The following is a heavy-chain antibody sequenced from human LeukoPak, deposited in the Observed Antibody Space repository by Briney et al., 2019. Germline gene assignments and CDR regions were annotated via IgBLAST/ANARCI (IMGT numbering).Heavy chain of an antibody. CDR2: INHSGNT. CDR3: ARDHNYDSSGYFLYY. CDR1: GGSFSGYY. V-gene: IGHV4-34*01. J-gene: IGHJ4*02. Sequence: SETLSLTCAVYGGSFSGYYWNWIRQPPGKGLEWIGEINHSGNTNYNPSLKSRVTMPVDTSKNQFSLRLSSVTAADTAVYYCARDHNYDSSGYFLYYWGQGTLVTVSS. D-gene: IGHD3-22*01.